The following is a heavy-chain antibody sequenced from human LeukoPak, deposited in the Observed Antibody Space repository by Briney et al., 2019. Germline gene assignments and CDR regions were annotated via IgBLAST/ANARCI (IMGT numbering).Heavy chain of an antibody. CDR2: ISTSDSYM. CDR1: GFTFGDYA. D-gene: IGHD5-18*01. J-gene: IGHJ6*03. V-gene: IGHV3-21*01. Sequence: PGGSLRLSCTASGFTFGDYAMSWVRQAPGKRLEWVSSISTSDSYMYYGDSVRGRFTISRDNTRNSVYLHMNSLSPEDTAVYYCAREVLDVDATMTNYYYYMDVWGKGTTVTVSS. CDR3: AREVLDVDATMTNYYYYMDV.